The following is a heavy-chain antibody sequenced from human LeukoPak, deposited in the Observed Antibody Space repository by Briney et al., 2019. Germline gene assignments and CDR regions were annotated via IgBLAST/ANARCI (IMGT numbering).Heavy chain of an antibody. CDR1: GASIRSHY. D-gene: IGHD3-10*01. J-gene: IGHJ5*02. Sequence: PSETLSLTCTVTGASIRSHYWSWIRQPPGKGLECIGSIYPGGSIDYNPSLKSRATISGDSSKNHLSLKLTSVTAADTATYYCVKVGYGSGTWGWFDPWGQGTLVSVSA. V-gene: IGHV4-59*11. CDR2: IYPGGSI. CDR3: VKVGYGSGTWGWFDP.